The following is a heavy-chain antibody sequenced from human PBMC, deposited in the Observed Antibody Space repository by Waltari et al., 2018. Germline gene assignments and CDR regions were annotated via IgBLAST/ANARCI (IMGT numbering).Heavy chain of an antibody. CDR2: ISGMNGDK. V-gene: IGHV3-23*01. J-gene: IGHJ4*02. D-gene: IGHD3-16*01. CDR3: VKSDCDYIECKRLAW. CDR1: GFTFSSHA. Sequence: ELQLLASGGDLVQPGGSLRISCAGSGFTFSSHAMHWVRQAPGKGVEWVCAISGMNGDKKKADSVKGRCTISRDNSRNSLYLQMGSLRAEDTAIYYCVKSDCDYIECKRLAWWGQGTLVTVSS.